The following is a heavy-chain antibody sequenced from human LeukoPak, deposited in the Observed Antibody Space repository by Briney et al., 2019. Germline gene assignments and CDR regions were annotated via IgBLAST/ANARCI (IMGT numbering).Heavy chain of an antibody. CDR1: GFIFSTYA. CDR3: AKTETYYDSSGYSNYYFDY. J-gene: IGHJ4*02. CDR2: IRYDGSNK. V-gene: IGHV3-30*02. D-gene: IGHD3-22*01. Sequence: GGSLRLSCAASGFIFSTYAMHWVRQAPGKGLEWVAFIRYDGSNKYYADSVKGRFTISRDNSKNTLYLQMNSLRAEDTAVYYCAKTETYYDSSGYSNYYFDYWGQGTLVTVSS.